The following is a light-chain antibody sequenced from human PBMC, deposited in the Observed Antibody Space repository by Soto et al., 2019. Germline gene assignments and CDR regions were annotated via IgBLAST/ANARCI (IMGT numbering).Light chain of an antibody. CDR3: QQYGSSPS. CDR2: GAS. V-gene: IGKV3-20*01. J-gene: IGKJ5*01. CDR1: QSVSSEK. Sequence: EIVLTQSPGTLSVSAGERAALSCRASQSVSSEKLAWYQHKPGQAPRLLIFGASGRATGIPDRFSGSGSGTDFTLTIRRLGPEDFAVYYCQQYGSSPSFGQGTRLEIK.